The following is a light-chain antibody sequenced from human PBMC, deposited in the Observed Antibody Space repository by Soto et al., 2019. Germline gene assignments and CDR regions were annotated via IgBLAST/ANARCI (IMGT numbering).Light chain of an antibody. CDR2: KAS. CDR1: QSISSW. CDR3: QQYNSYPLT. V-gene: IGKV1-5*03. Sequence: DIHMTHSPSTLSGSLGERVTITFRASQSISSWLAWYQQKPGKAPKLLIYKASSLESGVPSRFSGSGSGTEFTLTISSLQPDDFATYYCQQYNSYPLTFGGGTKVDI. J-gene: IGKJ4*01.